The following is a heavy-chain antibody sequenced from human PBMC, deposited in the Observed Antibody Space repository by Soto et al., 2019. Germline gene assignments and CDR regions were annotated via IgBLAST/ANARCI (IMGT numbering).Heavy chain of an antibody. V-gene: IGHV3-66*01. CDR3: ARDRFMVRGVRNYYYGMDV. CDR1: GSTVSSNY. CDR2: IYSGGST. J-gene: IGHJ6*02. D-gene: IGHD3-10*01. Sequence: GGSLRLSCAASGSTVSSNYMSWVRQAPGKGLEWVSVIYSGGSTYYADSVKGRFTISRDNAKNTVFLQMSSLRAEDTAVYYCARDRFMVRGVRNYYYGMDVWGQGTTVTVSS.